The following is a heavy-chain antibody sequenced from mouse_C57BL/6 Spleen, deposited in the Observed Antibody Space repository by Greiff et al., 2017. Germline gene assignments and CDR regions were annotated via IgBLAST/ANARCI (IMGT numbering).Heavy chain of an antibody. Sequence: VHLVESGAELVRPGTSVKVSCKASGYAFTNYLIEWVKQRPGQGLEWIGVINPGSGGTNYNEKFKGKATLTADKSSSTAYMQLSSLTSEDSAVYFCASSSPYYFDYWGQGTTLTVSS. CDR2: INPGSGGT. V-gene: IGHV1-54*01. CDR1: GYAFTNYL. J-gene: IGHJ2*01. D-gene: IGHD1-1*01. CDR3: ASSSPYYFDY.